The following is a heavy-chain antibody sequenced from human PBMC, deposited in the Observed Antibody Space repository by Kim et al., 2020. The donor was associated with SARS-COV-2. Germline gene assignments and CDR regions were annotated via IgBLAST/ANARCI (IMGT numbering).Heavy chain of an antibody. D-gene: IGHD1-26*01. V-gene: IGHV4-59*01. Sequence: SETLSLTSTVSGGSISIYYWSWIRQPPGKGLEWIGYIYDSGSTDYNPSLKSRVTISVDTSKNQFSLKLSSVTAADTAMYYCARDRELGYWGQGTLVTVSS. CDR2: IYDSGST. CDR3: ARDRELGY. J-gene: IGHJ4*02. CDR1: GGSISIYY.